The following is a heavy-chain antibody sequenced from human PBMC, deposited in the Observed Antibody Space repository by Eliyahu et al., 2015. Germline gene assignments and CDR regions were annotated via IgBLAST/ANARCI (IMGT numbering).Heavy chain of an antibody. CDR3: ARDSGSNYYYYYGMDV. CDR2: INAXNGNT. Sequence: QVQLVQSGAEVKKPGAXVKVSCKAXGYTFTSXAMXWVRQAPGXSLEWMXWINAXNGNTKYSQKFQGRVTITRDTSASTAYMELSSLRSEDTAVYYCARDSGSNYYYYYGMDVWGQGTTVTVSS. J-gene: IGHJ6*02. V-gene: IGHV1-3*01. D-gene: IGHD1-26*01. CDR1: GYTFTSXA.